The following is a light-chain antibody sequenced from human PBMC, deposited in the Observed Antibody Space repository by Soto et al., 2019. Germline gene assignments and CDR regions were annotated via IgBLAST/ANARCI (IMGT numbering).Light chain of an antibody. Sequence: DIGLTHSAFTLSLSPWQRATLSCRASQSVSGFLAWYQHKPGQSPRLLIYDSSHRATGIPARFSGSGSETDFTLTISSLEPEDFAVYYCQQRRRLVTFGQGTRLEIK. J-gene: IGKJ5*01. CDR3: QQRRRLVT. CDR1: QSVSGF. V-gene: IGKV3-11*01. CDR2: DSS.